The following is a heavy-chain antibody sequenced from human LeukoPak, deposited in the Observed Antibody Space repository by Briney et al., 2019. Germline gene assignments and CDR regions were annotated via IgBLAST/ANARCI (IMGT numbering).Heavy chain of an antibody. CDR3: ARGGAGPYYYYGMDV. J-gene: IGHJ6*02. Sequence: AGGSLRLSCAASGFTFNNYDMNWVRQAPGKGLEWVSFISSSSTTIYYAGSVKGRFTISRENAKNSLYLQMNSLRAGDTAVYYCARGGAGPYYYYGMDVWGQGTTVTVSS. CDR1: GFTFNNYD. D-gene: IGHD6-13*01. CDR2: ISSSSTTI. V-gene: IGHV3-48*01.